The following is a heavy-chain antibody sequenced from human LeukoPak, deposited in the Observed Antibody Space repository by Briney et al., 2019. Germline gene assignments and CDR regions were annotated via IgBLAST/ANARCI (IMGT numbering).Heavy chain of an antibody. CDR2: IYHSGST. Sequence: KPSETLSLTCAVSGYSISSGYYWGWIRQPPGKGLEWIGSIYHSGSTYYNPSLKSRVTISVDTSKNQFSLKLSSVTAADTAVYYCARQIPGIAAAGTLFWGQGTLVTVSS. V-gene: IGHV4-38-2*01. D-gene: IGHD6-13*01. CDR1: GYSISSGYY. CDR3: ARQIPGIAAAGTLF. J-gene: IGHJ4*02.